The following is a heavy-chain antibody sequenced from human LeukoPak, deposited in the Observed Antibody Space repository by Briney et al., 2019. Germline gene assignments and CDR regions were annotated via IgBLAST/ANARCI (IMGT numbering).Heavy chain of an antibody. V-gene: IGHV3-30*02. J-gene: IGHJ5*02. Sequence: GSLRLSCAASGFTFSSYGMHWVRQAPGKGLEWVAFIRNDGSNKYYADSVKGRFTISRDNSKNTLYLQMNSLRAEDTAVYYCAKVPNYDFWSGWNWFDPWGQGTLVTVSS. CDR2: IRNDGSNK. CDR1: GFTFSSYG. CDR3: AKVPNYDFWSGWNWFDP. D-gene: IGHD3-3*01.